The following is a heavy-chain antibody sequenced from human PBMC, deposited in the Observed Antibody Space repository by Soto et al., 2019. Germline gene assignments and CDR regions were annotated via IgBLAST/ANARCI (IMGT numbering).Heavy chain of an antibody. D-gene: IGHD3-9*01. V-gene: IGHV5-51*01. Sequence: PGESLKISCNGSGYSFTNYWIGWVRQMPGKGLEWMGIINPADSDTRYSPSFQGQVTVSVDKSISTAYLQRGSLKASDTAMYYCVRPDSTGYYSHWGQGTPVTVPS. CDR1: GYSFTNYW. CDR2: INPADSDT. J-gene: IGHJ4*02. CDR3: VRPDSTGYYSH.